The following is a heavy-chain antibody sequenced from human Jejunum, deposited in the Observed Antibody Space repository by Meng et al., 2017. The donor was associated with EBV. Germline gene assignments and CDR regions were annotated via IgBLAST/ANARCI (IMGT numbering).Heavy chain of an antibody. Sequence: QVQLVHSGTGEKKPGASVKVCCKASGYTFTSHYMHWVRQAPGQGLEWMVINNPNGGSSTYAKKYQDRVTMTRDMSTSTDYMELSSLGSEDTAIYYCARDVSDSNKAWWLDPWGQGTLVTVSS. J-gene: IGHJ5*02. CDR3: ARDVSDSNKAWWLDP. V-gene: IGHV1-46*01. D-gene: IGHD3-22*01. CDR1: GYTFTSHY. CDR2: NNPNGGSS.